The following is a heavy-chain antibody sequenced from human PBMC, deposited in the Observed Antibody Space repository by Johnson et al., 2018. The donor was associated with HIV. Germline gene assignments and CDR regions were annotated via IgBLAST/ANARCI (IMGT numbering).Heavy chain of an antibody. CDR3: AKGADYADYEGAFDI. J-gene: IGHJ3*02. Sequence: QMQLVESGGGVVQPGRSLRLSCAASGFTFSSYAMHWVRQAPGKGLEWVAVISYDGSNKYYADSVKGRFTISRDNSKNTLYLQMNSLRAEDTAVYYCAKGADYADYEGAFDIWGQGTMVTVSS. CDR2: ISYDGSNK. CDR1: GFTFSSYA. D-gene: IGHD4-17*01. V-gene: IGHV3-30*04.